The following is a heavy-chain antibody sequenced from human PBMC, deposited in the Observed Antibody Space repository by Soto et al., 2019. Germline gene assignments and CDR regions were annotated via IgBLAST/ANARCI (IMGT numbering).Heavy chain of an antibody. CDR1: GYTFTGYY. D-gene: IGHD6-19*01. CDR3: ARDGGSGWPTSFDY. V-gene: IGHV1-2*04. Sequence: ASVKVSCKASGYTFTGYYMHWVRQAPGQGLEWMGWINPNSGGTNYAQKFQGWVTMTRDTSISTAYMELSRLRSDDTAVYYCARDGGSGWPTSFDYWGQGTLVTVSS. J-gene: IGHJ4*02. CDR2: INPNSGGT.